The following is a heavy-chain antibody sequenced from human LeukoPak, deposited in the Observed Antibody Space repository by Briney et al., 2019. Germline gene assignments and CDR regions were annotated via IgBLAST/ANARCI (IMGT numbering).Heavy chain of an antibody. Sequence: GRSLRLSCAASGFTFSSYGMHWVRQAPGKGLEWVAVIWYDGSNKYYADSVKGRFTISRDNSKNTLYLQMNSLRAEDTAVYYCAKRRELPYFDYWGQGTLVTVSS. CDR3: AKRRELPYFDY. CDR2: IWYDGSNK. CDR1: GFTFSSYG. D-gene: IGHD1-26*01. V-gene: IGHV3-33*06. J-gene: IGHJ4*02.